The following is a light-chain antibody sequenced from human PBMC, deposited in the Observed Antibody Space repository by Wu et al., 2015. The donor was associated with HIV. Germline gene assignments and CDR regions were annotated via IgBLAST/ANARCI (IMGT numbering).Light chain of an antibody. V-gene: IGKV3-15*01. J-gene: IGKJ1*01. Sequence: EIVMTQSPATLSVSPGERATLSCRASQSISNNLAWYQQKPGQAPRLLFYGTSTRATGIPARFSGSGSGTEFTLTISSMQSEDFAIYYCQQYNNWRTFGQGTKVEIK. CDR1: QSISNN. CDR3: QQYNNWRT. CDR2: GTS.